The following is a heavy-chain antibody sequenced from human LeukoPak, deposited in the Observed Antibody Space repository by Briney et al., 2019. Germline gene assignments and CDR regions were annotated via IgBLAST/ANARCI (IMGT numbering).Heavy chain of an antibody. CDR1: GGSINNFY. CDR2: IYYSGSS. D-gene: IGHD6-19*01. Sequence: SETLSLTCTVSGGSINNFYWSWIRQPPGKGLDWIGSIYYSGSSYYNPSLKSRVTISVDTSKSQFSLKLSSVTAADTAVYYCARHMYSGAWYYFDYWGQGALVTVSS. J-gene: IGHJ4*02. CDR3: ARHMYSGAWYYFDY. V-gene: IGHV4-59*05.